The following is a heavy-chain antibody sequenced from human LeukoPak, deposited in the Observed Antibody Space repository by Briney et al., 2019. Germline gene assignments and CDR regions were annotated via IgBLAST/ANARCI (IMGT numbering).Heavy chain of an antibody. CDR1: GGSVSDYY. V-gene: IGHV4-59*02. J-gene: IGHJ6*03. Sequence: PSETLSLTCTISGGSVSDYYWSWIRQSPGKGLEWIGYIYHTGSTSYSPSLKSRVTISADTSQNQFSLKLSSVTAADTAVYYCARSGSYYYYYYYMDVWGKGTTVTVSS. CDR2: IYHTGST. D-gene: IGHD1-26*01. CDR3: ARSGSYYYYYYYMDV.